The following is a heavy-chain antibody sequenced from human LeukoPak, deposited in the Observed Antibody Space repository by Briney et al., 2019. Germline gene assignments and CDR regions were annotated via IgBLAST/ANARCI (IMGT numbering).Heavy chain of an antibody. CDR3: ARGAISSEGFDI. V-gene: IGHV1-18*04. D-gene: IGHD3-3*01. CDR1: RYTFATYY. Sequence: ASVKVSCKASRYTFATYYIHWVRQAPGQGLEWMGWINTDNGNTNYAQKFQGRLTMTTDTSTTTADMELRSLRSDDTAVYYCARGAISSEGFDIWGQGTMVTVSS. CDR2: INTDNGNT. J-gene: IGHJ3*02.